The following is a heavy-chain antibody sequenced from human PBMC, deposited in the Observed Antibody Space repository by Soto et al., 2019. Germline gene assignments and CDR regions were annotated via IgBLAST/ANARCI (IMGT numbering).Heavy chain of an antibody. J-gene: IGHJ4*02. V-gene: IGHV4-34*01. CDR3: ARGRWLRSSFDY. CDR2: INHSGST. Sequence: SETLSLTCAVYGGSFSGYHWSWVRQPPGKGLEWIGEINHSGSTNFNPSLKSRITISVDTSKNQFSLKLSSVTAADTAVYYCARGRWLRSSFDYWGQGTLVTVSS. D-gene: IGHD5-12*01. CDR1: GGSFSGYH.